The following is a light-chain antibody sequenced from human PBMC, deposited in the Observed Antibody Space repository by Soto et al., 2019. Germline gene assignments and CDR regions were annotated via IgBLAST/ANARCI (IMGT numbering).Light chain of an antibody. CDR3: KSYAGSNPYG. J-gene: IGLJ1*01. CDR1: KNDIGVYDF. Sequence: QSALTQPPSASGSPGQSVTISCTGTKNDIGVYDFVSWYQHHPGKAPRLIIYEVVQRPSGVPDRFSGSKSGKTASLTVSGRQSADEADYFCKSYAGSNPYGFGSGTKLPVL. V-gene: IGLV2-8*01. CDR2: EVV.